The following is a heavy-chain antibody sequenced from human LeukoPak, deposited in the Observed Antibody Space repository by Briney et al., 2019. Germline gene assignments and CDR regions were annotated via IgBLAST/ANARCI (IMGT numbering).Heavy chain of an antibody. CDR3: ARCSSGWRGY. CDR2: IYYSGST. V-gene: IGHV4-39*07. J-gene: IGHJ4*02. D-gene: IGHD2-15*01. Sequence: SSETLSLTCTVSGGSISSSSYYWGWIRQPPGKGLEWIGSIYYSGSTYYNPSLKSRVTISVDTSKNQFSLKLSSVTAADTAVYYCARCSSGWRGYWGQGTLVTVSS. CDR1: GGSISSSSYY.